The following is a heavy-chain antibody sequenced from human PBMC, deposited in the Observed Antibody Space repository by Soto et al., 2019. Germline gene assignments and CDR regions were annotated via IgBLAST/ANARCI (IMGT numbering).Heavy chain of an antibody. J-gene: IGHJ4*02. CDR2: IKQDGSEK. V-gene: IGHV3-7*01. CDR3: ARVVGATQMDFDY. CDR1: GFTFSSYW. D-gene: IGHD1-26*01. Sequence: GGSLRLSCAASGFTFSSYWMTWVRQAPGKGLEWAANIKQDGSEKYYVDSVRGRFTMSRDNAKNSLYLQMNSLRAEDTAVYYCARVVGATQMDFDYWGQGTLVTVSS.